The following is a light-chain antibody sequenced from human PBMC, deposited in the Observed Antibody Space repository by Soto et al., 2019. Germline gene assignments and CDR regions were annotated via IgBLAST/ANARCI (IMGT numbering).Light chain of an antibody. CDR1: HSVSSSY. J-gene: IGKJ2*01. CDR2: GAS. V-gene: IGKV3-20*01. Sequence: EIVLTQSPGTLSLSPGERATLSCRASHSVSSSYLAWYQQKPGQAPRLLIYGASSRATGIPDRFSGSGSGTEFTPTISRLEPEDFAVYYCRQYGSSPPYTFGQGTKLEIK. CDR3: RQYGSSPPYT.